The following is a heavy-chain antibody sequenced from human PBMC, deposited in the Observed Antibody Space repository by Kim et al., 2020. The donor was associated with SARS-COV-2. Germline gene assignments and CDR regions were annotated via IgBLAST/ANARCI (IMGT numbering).Heavy chain of an antibody. J-gene: IGHJ6*02. V-gene: IGHV1-69*04. Sequence: SVKVSCKASGDTFSRYVISWVRQAPGQGLEWMGKITPILDVSVYAQRFQGRVTITADKSTSTAYLELNSLRFEDTAMYYCLRGHYGDVWGQGTAVTVSS. CDR2: ITPILDVS. CDR3: LRGHYGDV. D-gene: IGHD4-17*01. CDR1: GDTFSRYV.